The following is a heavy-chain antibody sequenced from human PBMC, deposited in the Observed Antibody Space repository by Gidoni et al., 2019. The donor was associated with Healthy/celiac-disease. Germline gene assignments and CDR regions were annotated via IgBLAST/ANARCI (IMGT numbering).Heavy chain of an antibody. J-gene: IGHJ6*03. V-gene: IGHV4-59*01. CDR3: ARDGAKRRGGPYYYYYMDV. CDR1: GGSISSYY. D-gene: IGHD3-16*01. Sequence: QVQLQESGPGLVKPSETLSLTCTVSGGSISSYYWSWIRQPPGKGLEWIGYIYYSGSTNYNPSLKSRVTISVDTSKNQFSLKLSSVTAADTAVYYCARDGAKRRGGPYYYYYMDVWGKGTTVTVSS. CDR2: IYYSGST.